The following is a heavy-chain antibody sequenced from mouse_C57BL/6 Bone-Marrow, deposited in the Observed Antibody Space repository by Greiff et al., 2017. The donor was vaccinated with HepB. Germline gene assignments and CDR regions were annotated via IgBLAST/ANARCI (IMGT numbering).Heavy chain of an antibody. CDR1: DSEVFPIAY. CDR2: ILPSIGRT. Sequence: SGSELRSPGSSVKLSCKDFDSEVFPIAYMSWVRQKPGHGFEWIGGILPSIGRTIYGEKFEDKATLDADTLSNTAYLELNSLTSEDSAIYYCARMDYYGSSYNYFDYWGQGTTLTVSS. CDR3: ARMDYYGSSYNYFDY. D-gene: IGHD1-1*01. J-gene: IGHJ2*01. V-gene: IGHV15-2*01.